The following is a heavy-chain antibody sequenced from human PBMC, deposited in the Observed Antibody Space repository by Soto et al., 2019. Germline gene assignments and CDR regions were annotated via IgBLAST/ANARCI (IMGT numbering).Heavy chain of an antibody. V-gene: IGHV1-3*04. Sequence: GASVKVSCKASGYTFTSYAMHWVRQAPGQRLEWIRWINTGNGNTKYSQMLQGRVTTTRDTSASTAYLDLCSLIFEDTAVYYGAGWDTGYSYGLGYWGQGTLVTVAS. CDR1: GYTFTSYA. CDR3: AGWDTGYSYGLGY. CDR2: INTGNGNT. J-gene: IGHJ4*02. D-gene: IGHD5-18*01.